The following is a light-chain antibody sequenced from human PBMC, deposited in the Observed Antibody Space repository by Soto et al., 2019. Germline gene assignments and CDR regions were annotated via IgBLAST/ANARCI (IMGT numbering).Light chain of an antibody. CDR2: EGS. CDR1: SSDVGSYNL. Sequence: QSALTQPASVSGSPGQSITISCTGTSSDVGSYNLVSWYQQHPGKAPKLMIYEGSKRPSGVSNRFSGSKSGNTASLTISGLQAEDEADYYCCSYAGSRNLVFGGGTKLTV. CDR3: CSYAGSRNLV. J-gene: IGLJ2*01. V-gene: IGLV2-23*01.